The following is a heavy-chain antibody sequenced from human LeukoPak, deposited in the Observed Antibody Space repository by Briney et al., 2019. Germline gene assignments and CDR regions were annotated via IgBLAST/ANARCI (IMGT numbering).Heavy chain of an antibody. CDR3: ARDQGYCSSTSCLPSPVDY. V-gene: IGHV1-2*02. CDR1: GYTFTSYY. CDR2: INPNSGGT. Sequence: GASVKVSCKASGYTFTSYYMHWVRQAPGQGLEWMGWINPNSGGTNYAQKFQGRVTMTRDTSISTAYMELSRLRSDDTAVYYCARDQGYCSSTSCLPSPVDYWGQGTLVTVSS. D-gene: IGHD2-2*01. J-gene: IGHJ4*02.